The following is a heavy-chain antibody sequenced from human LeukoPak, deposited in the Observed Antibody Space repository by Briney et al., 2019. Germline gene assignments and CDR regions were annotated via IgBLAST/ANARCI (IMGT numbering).Heavy chain of an antibody. V-gene: IGHV1-69*04. CDR3: ARVRAGIGSTSCCSYWYFDL. CDR2: IIPILGIA. J-gene: IGHJ2*01. D-gene: IGHD2-2*01. CDR1: GGTFSSYA. Sequence: SVTLTCKASGGTFSSYAISWVRQAPGQGLEWMGRIIPILGIANYAQKFQGRVTITADKSTSTAYMELSSLRSEDTAVYYCARVRAGIGSTSCCSYWYFDLWGRGPWSLSPQ.